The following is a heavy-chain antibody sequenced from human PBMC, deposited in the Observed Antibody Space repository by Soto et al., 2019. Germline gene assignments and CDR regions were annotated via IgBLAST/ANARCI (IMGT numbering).Heavy chain of an antibody. D-gene: IGHD6-13*01. Sequence: QVQLVQSGAEVKKPGASVKVSCKASGYTFTSYAMHWVRQAPGQRLEWMGWINAGNGNTKYSQKFQGRVTITRDTSASTAYMELXSLRSEDXAVYXCAXXGGYIAAAGTGFDPWGQGTLVTVSS. CDR1: GYTFTSYA. CDR3: AXXGGYIAAAGTGFDP. V-gene: IGHV1-3*01. J-gene: IGHJ5*02. CDR2: INAGNGNT.